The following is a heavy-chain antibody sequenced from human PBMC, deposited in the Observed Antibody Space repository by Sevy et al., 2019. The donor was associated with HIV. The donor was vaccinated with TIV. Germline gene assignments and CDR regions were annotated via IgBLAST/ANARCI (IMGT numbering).Heavy chain of an antibody. CDR3: ARRPRKWEPVPHDAFDI. CDR2: ISSSGSTI. Sequence: GGSLRLSCAASGFTFSDYYMSWIRQAPGKGLEWVSYISSSGSTIYYADSVKGRFTISRDNAKNSLYLQMNSLRAEDTAVYYCARRPRKWEPVPHDAFDIWGQGTMVTVSS. D-gene: IGHD1-26*01. J-gene: IGHJ3*02. V-gene: IGHV3-11*01. CDR1: GFTFSDYY.